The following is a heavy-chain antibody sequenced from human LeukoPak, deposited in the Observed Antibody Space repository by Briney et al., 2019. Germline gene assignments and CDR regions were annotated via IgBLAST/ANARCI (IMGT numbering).Heavy chain of an antibody. V-gene: IGHV1-2*04. CDR1: GYTFTDYY. CDR2: INPKSGGT. CDR3: ARGECSGGSCYGKYYYNGMDV. Sequence: ASVKVSCKASGYTFTDYYMHWVRQAPGQGLEWMGWINPKSGGTNYVQKFQGWVTMTRDTSINTVYMELSRLRSDDTAVYYCARGECSGGSCYGKYYYNGMDVWGQGTTVTVSS. D-gene: IGHD2-15*01. J-gene: IGHJ6*02.